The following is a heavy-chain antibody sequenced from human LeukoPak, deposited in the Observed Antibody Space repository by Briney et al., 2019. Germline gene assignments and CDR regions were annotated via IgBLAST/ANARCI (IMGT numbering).Heavy chain of an antibody. D-gene: IGHD6-19*01. CDR1: GYTLTELS. V-gene: IGHV1-24*01. Sequence: ASVKVSCKVSGYTLTELSMHWVRQAPGKGLEWMGGFDPEDGETIYAQTFQGRVTMTEDTSTDTAYMELSSLRSEDTAVYYCARDGEFQWLAPYYYYGMDVWGQGTTVTVSS. CDR3: ARDGEFQWLAPYYYYGMDV. CDR2: FDPEDGET. J-gene: IGHJ6*02.